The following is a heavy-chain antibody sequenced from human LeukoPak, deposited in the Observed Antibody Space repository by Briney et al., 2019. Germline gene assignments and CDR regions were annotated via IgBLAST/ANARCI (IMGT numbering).Heavy chain of an antibody. CDR1: GGTFSSYA. CDR2: IIPIFGTA. D-gene: IGHD6-13*01. J-gene: IGHJ5*02. Sequence: ASVKVSCKASGGTFSSYAISWVRQAPGQGLEWMGGIIPIFGTANYAQKFQGRVTITADESTSTAYMELSSLRSEDTAVYYCARAGGSTDQNWFDPWGQGTLVTVSS. V-gene: IGHV1-69*01. CDR3: ARAGGSTDQNWFDP.